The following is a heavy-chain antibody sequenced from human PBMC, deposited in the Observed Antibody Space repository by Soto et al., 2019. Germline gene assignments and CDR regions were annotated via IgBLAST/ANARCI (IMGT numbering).Heavy chain of an antibody. V-gene: IGHV1-24*01. CDR3: ATEPRYSGYLEFDY. CDR1: GYTLTELS. D-gene: IGHD5-12*01. CDR2: FDPEDGET. Sequence: SVKVSCKVSGYTLTELSMHWVRHAPGKGLEWMGGFDPEDGETIYAQKFQGRVTMTEDTSTDTAYMELSSLRSEDTAVYYCATEPRYSGYLEFDYWGQGTLVTVSS. J-gene: IGHJ4*02.